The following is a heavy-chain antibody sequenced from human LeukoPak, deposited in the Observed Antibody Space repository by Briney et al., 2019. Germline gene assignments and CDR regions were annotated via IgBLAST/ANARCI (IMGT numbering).Heavy chain of an antibody. D-gene: IGHD6-13*01. CDR1: GYTFTGYY. Sequence: ASVKVSCKASGYTFTGYYMHWVRQAPGQGLEWMGWINPNSGGTNYAQKFQGRVTMTRDTSISTAYMELSRLRSDDTAVYYCARGYSPSGDYYYYYYMDVWGKGTTVTVSS. J-gene: IGHJ6*03. CDR3: ARGYSPSGDYYYYYYMDV. V-gene: IGHV1-2*02. CDR2: INPNSGGT.